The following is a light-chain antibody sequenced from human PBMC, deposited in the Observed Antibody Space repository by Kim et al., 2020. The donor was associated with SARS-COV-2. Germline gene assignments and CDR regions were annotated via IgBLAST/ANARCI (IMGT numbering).Light chain of an antibody. CDR1: SSNIGSRY. CDR2: SNN. V-gene: IGLV1-44*01. Sequence: ELTQPPSVSGTPGQRVIISCSGSSSNIGSRYVNWYQQLPGTAPQLLIYSNNLRPSGVPDRFSGSKSGTSTSLAISGLQSEDEGDYHCAAWDGSLNGWVFGGGTKLTVL. CDR3: AAWDGSLNGWV. J-gene: IGLJ3*02.